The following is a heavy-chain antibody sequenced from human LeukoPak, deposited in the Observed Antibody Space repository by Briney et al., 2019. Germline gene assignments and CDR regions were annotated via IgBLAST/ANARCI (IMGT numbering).Heavy chain of an antibody. D-gene: IGHD1-1*01. J-gene: IGHJ4*02. CDR3: ARNDNFDY. V-gene: IGHV4-59*06. CDR1: GGSISSYY. Sequence: PSETLSLTCTVSGGSISSYYWSWIRQPPGKGLEWIGYIYYSGSTYYNPSLKSRVTISVDTSKNQFSLKLSSVTAADTAVYYCARNDNFDYWGQGTLVTVSS. CDR2: IYYSGST.